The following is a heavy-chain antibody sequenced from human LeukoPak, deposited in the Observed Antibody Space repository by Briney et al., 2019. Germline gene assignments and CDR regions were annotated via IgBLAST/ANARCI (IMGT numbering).Heavy chain of an antibody. Sequence: ETLSLTCAVSGYSISSGYYWGWIRQPPGKGLEWVSSISSSSSYIYYADSVKGRYTISRDNAKNSLYLQVNSLRAEDTAVYYCASPKREYQLLSVYWGQGTLVTVSS. D-gene: IGHD2-2*01. CDR2: ISSSSSYI. CDR1: GYSISSGYY. CDR3: ASPKREYQLLSVY. J-gene: IGHJ4*02. V-gene: IGHV3-21*01.